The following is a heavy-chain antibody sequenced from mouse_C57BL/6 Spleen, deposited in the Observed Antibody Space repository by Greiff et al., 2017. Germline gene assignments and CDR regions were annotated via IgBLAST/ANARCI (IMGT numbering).Heavy chain of an antibody. CDR3: ASLYYYGSSSAWFAY. D-gene: IGHD1-1*01. V-gene: IGHV1-78*01. CDR2: IYPRDGST. J-gene: IGHJ3*01. Sequence: QVQLQQSDAELVKPGASVKISCKVSGYTFTDHTIHWMKQRPEQGLEWIGYIYPRDGSTKYNEKFKGKATLTADKSSSTAYMQLNSLTSEDSAVYFCASLYYYGSSSAWFAYWGQGTLVTVSA. CDR1: GYTFTDHT.